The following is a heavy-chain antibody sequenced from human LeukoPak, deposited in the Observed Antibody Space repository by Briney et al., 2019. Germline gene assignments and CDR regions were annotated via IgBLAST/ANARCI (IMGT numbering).Heavy chain of an antibody. D-gene: IGHD3-9*01. V-gene: IGHV3-15*01. CDR3: TTFDFAAFDI. CDR1: GFTFNNAW. CDR2: IKRKTDGGTT. Sequence: GGSLRLSCAASGFTFNNAWMSWVRQAPGKGREWVGRIKRKTDGGTTDYAAPVKGRFTISRDDSKNTLYLQMNSLKSEDTAVYYCTTFDFAAFDIWGQGTVVTVSS. J-gene: IGHJ3*02.